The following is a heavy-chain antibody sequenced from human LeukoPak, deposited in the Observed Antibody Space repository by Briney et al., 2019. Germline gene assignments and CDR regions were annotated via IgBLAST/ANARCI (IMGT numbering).Heavy chain of an antibody. Sequence: GESLKISCQGFGYTFTTSWIGRVRQLPGKGLEWMAIIYAGSSDAKYSPSFQGQVSISTDRSISTAYLHWSSLKASDTAKYYCAIINHPDGRVYWGQGTLVTVSS. CDR1: GYTFTTSW. J-gene: IGHJ4*02. D-gene: IGHD5-24*01. CDR3: AIINHPDGRVY. CDR2: IYAGSSDA. V-gene: IGHV5-51*01.